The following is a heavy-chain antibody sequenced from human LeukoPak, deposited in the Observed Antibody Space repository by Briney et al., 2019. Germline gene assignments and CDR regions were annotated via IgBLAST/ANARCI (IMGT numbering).Heavy chain of an antibody. D-gene: IGHD2-2*01. CDR1: GFTFNDYA. J-gene: IGHJ5*02. CDR2: ISWNSGSI. Sequence: SLRLSCAASGFTFNDYAMHWVRQAPGKGLEWVSGISWNSGSIGYADSVKGRFTISRDNAKNSLYLQMNSLSAEDTALYCCEKGRDKYQLLSKNWFDPWGQGTLVTVSS. CDR3: EKGRDKYQLLSKNWFDP. V-gene: IGHV3-9*01.